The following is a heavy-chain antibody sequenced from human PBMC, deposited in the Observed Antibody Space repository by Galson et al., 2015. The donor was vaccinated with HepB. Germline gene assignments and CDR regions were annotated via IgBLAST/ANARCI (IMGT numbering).Heavy chain of an antibody. CDR3: ARYEFGAADY. Sequence: SETLSLTCTVSGVSVSTFYWSWIRQSPTKGLEWIGYVSYGGSAVYNPSLKSRVTISVDTSTNQFSLMLKSVTAADTAVYYCARYEFGAADYWGQGSLVSVSS. J-gene: IGHJ4*02. CDR2: VSYGGSA. D-gene: IGHD3-3*01. CDR1: GVSVSTFY. V-gene: IGHV4-59*08.